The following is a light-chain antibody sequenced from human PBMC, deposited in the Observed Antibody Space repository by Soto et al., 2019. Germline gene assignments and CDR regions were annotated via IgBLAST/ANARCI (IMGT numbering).Light chain of an antibody. CDR3: ISYTGSSTSYV. J-gene: IGLJ1*01. CDR1: SSDVGSYDH. CDR2: EVS. Sequence: QSALTQHASVSGSPGQSITISCSGTSSDVGSYDHVAWYQQFPGKTPKLMIYEVSNRPSGVSRRFSGSKSGNTASLTISGLQAEDEADYYCISYTGSSTSYVFGSGTKLTVL. V-gene: IGLV2-14*01.